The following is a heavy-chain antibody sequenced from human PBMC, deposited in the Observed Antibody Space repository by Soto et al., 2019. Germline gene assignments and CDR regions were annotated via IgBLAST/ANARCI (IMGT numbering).Heavy chain of an antibody. Sequence: GGSPRLSCAASGFTFSSYSMNWVRQAPGKGLEWVSYISSSSSTIYYADSVKGRFTIPRDNAKNSLYLQMNSLRAEDTAVYYCARDDYCSSTSCYYYYYYGMDVWGQGTTVTVSS. J-gene: IGHJ6*02. CDR2: ISSSSSTI. CDR1: GFTFSSYS. D-gene: IGHD2-2*01. V-gene: IGHV3-48*01. CDR3: ARDDYCSSTSCYYYYYYGMDV.